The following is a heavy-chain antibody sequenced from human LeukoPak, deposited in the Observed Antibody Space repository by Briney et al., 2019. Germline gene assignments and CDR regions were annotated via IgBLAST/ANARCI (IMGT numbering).Heavy chain of an antibody. CDR3: ARDLDSSSWWNWFDP. Sequence: GGSLRHSCAASGFTFSAYWMSWVRQAPGKGLEWVANIKQDGSERKYVDSVKGRFTISRDNAENSLYLQMNSLRVEDTAMYYCARDLDSSSWWNWFDPWGQGTLVTVSS. D-gene: IGHD6-13*01. CDR2: IKQDGSER. J-gene: IGHJ5*02. V-gene: IGHV3-7*01. CDR1: GFTFSAYW.